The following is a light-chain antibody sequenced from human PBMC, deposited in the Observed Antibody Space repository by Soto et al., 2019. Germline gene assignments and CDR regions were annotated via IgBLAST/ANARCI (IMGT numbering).Light chain of an antibody. CDR2: DVS. V-gene: IGLV2-14*04. Sequence: SSDVGGYNYVSWYQQHPGKAPKFMIYDVSYRPSGVSNRFSGSKSGNTASLTISGLQAEDEADYYCSSYTSNSAYVVGTGTKVTVL. CDR1: SSDVGGYNY. J-gene: IGLJ1*01. CDR3: SSYTSNSAYV.